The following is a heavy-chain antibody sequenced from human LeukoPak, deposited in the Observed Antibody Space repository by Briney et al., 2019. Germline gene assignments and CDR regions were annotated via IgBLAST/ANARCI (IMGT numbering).Heavy chain of an antibody. Sequence: SETLSLTCSVSGDSVSSYYWSWIRQPPGKGLEWIGYIYYGGSTKYNPSLKSRATISIDTSKNQFSLKVKSVTAADTAVYYCVRDPSITASGVYFDDWGQGTLVTVSS. V-gene: IGHV4-59*02. J-gene: IGHJ4*02. CDR1: GDSVSSYY. CDR3: VRDPSITASGVYFDD. D-gene: IGHD1-20*01. CDR2: IYYGGST.